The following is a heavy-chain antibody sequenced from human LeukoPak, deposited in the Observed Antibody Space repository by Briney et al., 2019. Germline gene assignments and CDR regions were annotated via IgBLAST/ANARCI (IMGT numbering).Heavy chain of an antibody. CDR3: ARESLSLSWWAFDY. Sequence: SETLSLTCAVYGGSFSGYYWSWIRQPPGKGLEWIGEINHSGSTNYNPSLKSRVTISVDTSKNQFSLKLSSVTAADTAVYYCARESLSLSWWAFDYWGQGTLVTVSS. V-gene: IGHV4-34*01. J-gene: IGHJ4*02. CDR2: INHSGST. D-gene: IGHD2-15*01. CDR1: GGSFSGYY.